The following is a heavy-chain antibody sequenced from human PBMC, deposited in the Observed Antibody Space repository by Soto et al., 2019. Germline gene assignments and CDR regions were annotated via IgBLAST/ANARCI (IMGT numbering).Heavy chain of an antibody. D-gene: IGHD3-3*02. V-gene: IGHV1-69*01. CDR3: ARSERVLVLPKTSWRVDYFDY. CDR2: IIPVLGTA. Sequence: QVQLVQSGAEVKKPGSSVKVSCKASGGTFSSYAISWVRQAPGQGLEWMGGIIPVLGTANYAQKVQGRVTITADESKSTAYMELSSLRSEDTAVYYCARSERVLVLPKTSWRVDYFDYWGQGTLVTVSS. J-gene: IGHJ4*02. CDR1: GGTFSSYA.